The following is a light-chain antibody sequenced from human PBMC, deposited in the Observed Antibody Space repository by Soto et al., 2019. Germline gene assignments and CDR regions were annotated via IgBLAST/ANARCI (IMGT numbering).Light chain of an antibody. CDR3: QQYGSSPPYT. J-gene: IGKJ2*01. CDR2: GAS. V-gene: IGKV3-20*01. Sequence: EIVLTQSPGTLSLSPGERATLSCRASQSVSSSYLAWYQQKPGQAPRLLIYGASSRATGIPDSFSGSGSGTDFTLTISRLEPEDFAVYSCQQYGSSPPYTFGQGTKLEIK. CDR1: QSVSSSY.